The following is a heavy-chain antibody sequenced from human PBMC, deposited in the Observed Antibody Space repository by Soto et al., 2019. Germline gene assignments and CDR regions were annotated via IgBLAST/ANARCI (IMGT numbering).Heavy chain of an antibody. V-gene: IGHV1-8*01. D-gene: IGHD3-10*01. CDR3: ASADLWFGELSGFDP. CDR2: MNPNSGNT. Sequence: ASVKVSCKASGYTFTSYDINWVRQATGQGLEWMGWMNPNSGNTGYAQKFQGRVTMTRNTSISTAYMELSSLRSEDTAVYYCASADLWFGELSGFDPWGQGTLVTVYS. J-gene: IGHJ5*02. CDR1: GYTFTSYD.